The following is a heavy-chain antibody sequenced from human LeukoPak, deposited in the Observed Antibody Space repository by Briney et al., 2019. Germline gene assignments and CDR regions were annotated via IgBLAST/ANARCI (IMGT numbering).Heavy chain of an antibody. CDR1: GYTLTELS. CDR2: FDPEDGET. Sequence: ASVKVSFKVSGYTLTELSMHWVRQAPGKGLEWMGGFDPEDGETIYAQKFQGRVTMTEDTSTDTAYMELRSLRSDDTAVYYCARFYGGSYPDFDYWGQGTLVTVSS. V-gene: IGHV1-24*01. CDR3: ARFYGGSYPDFDY. D-gene: IGHD1-26*01. J-gene: IGHJ4*02.